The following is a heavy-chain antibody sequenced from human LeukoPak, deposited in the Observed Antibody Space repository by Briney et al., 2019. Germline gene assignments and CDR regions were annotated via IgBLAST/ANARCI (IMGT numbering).Heavy chain of an antibody. V-gene: IGHV3-48*04. CDR3: ARDLGRDRYFDS. CDR2: ISGGSDTI. J-gene: IGHJ4*02. D-gene: IGHD5-24*01. Sequence: GGSLRLSCAASGFTFSPYPMNWVCQAPGKGLEWVSYISGGSDTIHYADSVKGRFTISRDNAKNSLYLRMNSLRAEDTAVYYCARDLGRDRYFDSWGEGALVTVS. CDR1: GFTFSPYP.